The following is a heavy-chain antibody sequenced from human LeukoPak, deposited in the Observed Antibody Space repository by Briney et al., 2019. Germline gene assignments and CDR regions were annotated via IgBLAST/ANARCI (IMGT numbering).Heavy chain of an antibody. CDR3: ARVVSDYYGSGSYSWFDP. Sequence: ASVKVSCKASEYTFTGYYMHWVRQAPGQGLEWMGWINPNSGGTNYAQKFQGRVTMTRDTSISTAYMELSRLRSDDTAVYYCARVVSDYYGSGSYSWFDPWGQGTLVTVSS. CDR2: INPNSGGT. CDR1: EYTFTGYY. V-gene: IGHV1-2*02. D-gene: IGHD3-10*01. J-gene: IGHJ5*02.